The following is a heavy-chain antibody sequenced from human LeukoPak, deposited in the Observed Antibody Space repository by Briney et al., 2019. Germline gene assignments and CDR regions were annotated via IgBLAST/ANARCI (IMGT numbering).Heavy chain of an antibody. CDR3: ARVVSLIMRALDP. CDR2: ISTYNGNT. D-gene: IGHD3-16*01. CDR1: GYTFTSYG. V-gene: IGHV1-18*01. J-gene: IGHJ5*02. Sequence: ASVKVSCKASGYTFTSYGVSWVRQAPGQGLEWMGWISTYNGNTKYAQKFQGRVTMTTETSTSTAYMELRSLRSDDTAVYYCARVVSLIMRALDPWGQGTLVTVSS.